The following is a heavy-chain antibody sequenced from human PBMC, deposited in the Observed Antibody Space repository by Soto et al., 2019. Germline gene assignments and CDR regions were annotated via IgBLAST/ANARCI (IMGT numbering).Heavy chain of an antibody. J-gene: IGHJ6*02. CDR3: ARVSSSGWQLRNYYYYGMDV. CDR2: TYYRSKWYN. D-gene: IGHD6-19*01. CDR1: GDSVSSNSAA. V-gene: IGHV6-1*01. Sequence: SQTLSLTCAISGDSVSSNSAAWNWIRQSPSRGLEWLGRTYYRSKWYNDYAVSVKSRVTINPDTSKNQFSLQLNSVTPEDTAVYYCARVSSSGWQLRNYYYYGMDVFGQVPTVTVSS.